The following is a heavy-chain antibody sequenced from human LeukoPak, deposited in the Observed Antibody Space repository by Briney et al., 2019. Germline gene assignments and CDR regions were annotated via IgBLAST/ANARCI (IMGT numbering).Heavy chain of an antibody. CDR3: AIDRPGSGSYYMAIDY. D-gene: IGHD3-10*01. V-gene: IGHV3-23*01. CDR2: ISGSGGST. J-gene: IGHJ4*02. CDR1: GFTFSSYA. Sequence: PGGSLRLSRVASGFTFSSYAMSWVRQAPGKGLEWVSAISGSGGSTYYADSVKGRFTISRDNSKNTLYLQMNSLRAEDTAVYYCAIDRPGSGSYYMAIDYWGQGTLVTVSS.